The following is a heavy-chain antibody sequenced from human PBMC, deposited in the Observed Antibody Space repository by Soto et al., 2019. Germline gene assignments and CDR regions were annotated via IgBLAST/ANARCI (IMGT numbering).Heavy chain of an antibody. J-gene: IGHJ3*01. CDR3: ARVWGGAFDF. Sequence: SETLSLTCSVSGGSISSGPYYWSWIRQPPGKGLEWIGYIYYSGSTNYNPSLKSRVTISVDTSKNQFSLKLSSVTAADTAVYYCARVWGGAFDFWGQGTMVTVSS. V-gene: IGHV4-61*01. CDR2: IYYSGST. CDR1: GGSISSGPYY. D-gene: IGHD3-10*01.